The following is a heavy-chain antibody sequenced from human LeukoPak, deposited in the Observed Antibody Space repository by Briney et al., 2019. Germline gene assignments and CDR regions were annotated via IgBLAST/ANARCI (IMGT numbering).Heavy chain of an antibody. D-gene: IGHD2-2*01. CDR2: IYTSGST. CDR1: GGSISSGSYY. CDR3: ARDNREYCSSTSCYVAFDI. J-gene: IGHJ3*02. V-gene: IGHV4-61*02. Sequence: PSETLSLTCTVSGGSISSGSYYWSWIRQPAGKGLEWIGRIYTSGSTNYNPSLKSRVTISVDTSKNQFSLKLSSVTAADTAVYYCARDNREYCSSTSCYVAFDIWGQGTMVTVSS.